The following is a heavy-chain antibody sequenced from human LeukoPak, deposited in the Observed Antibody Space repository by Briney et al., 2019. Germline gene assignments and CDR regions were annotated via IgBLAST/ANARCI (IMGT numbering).Heavy chain of an antibody. D-gene: IGHD3-10*01. V-gene: IGHV4-59*08. Sequence: PSETLSLTCTLSGGSINTYYWSWIRQPPGKGLEWIGNIYYSGSTNYSPSLRSRVTISVDTSKNQFSLKLTSVTAADTAVYYCARQGITFSDYYYYMDVWGKGTSVTGSS. CDR2: IYYSGST. J-gene: IGHJ6*03. CDR3: ARQGITFSDYYYYMDV. CDR1: GGSINTYY.